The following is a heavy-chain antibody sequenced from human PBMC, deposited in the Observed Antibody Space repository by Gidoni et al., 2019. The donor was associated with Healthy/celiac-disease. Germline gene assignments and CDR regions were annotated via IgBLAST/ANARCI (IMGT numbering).Heavy chain of an antibody. CDR1: GYTFTSYG. V-gene: IGHV1-18*01. CDR3: AREAGSTKWLAPNNGEYYFDY. D-gene: IGHD6-19*01. Sequence: QVQLVQSGAEVKKPGASVKVSCKASGYTFTSYGISWVRQAPGQGLEWMGWISAYNGNTNYAQKLQGRVTMTTDTSTSTAYMELRSLRSDDTAVYYCAREAGSTKWLAPNNGEYYFDYWGQGTLVTVSS. CDR2: ISAYNGNT. J-gene: IGHJ4*02.